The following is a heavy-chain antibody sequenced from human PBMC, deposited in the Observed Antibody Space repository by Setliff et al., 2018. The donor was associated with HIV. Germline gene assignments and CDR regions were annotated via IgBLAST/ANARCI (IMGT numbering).Heavy chain of an antibody. Sequence: ASVKVSCKASGSTSISYGVSWVRQAPGQGLEWIGWISTYNGNTQYAQKVQGSITMTTDTSTTTSYMELRSLRSDDTAVYYCARVFEASWFDTWGQGTLVTVSS. CDR2: ISTYNGNT. J-gene: IGHJ5*02. CDR3: ARVFEASWFDT. V-gene: IGHV1-18*01. D-gene: IGHD3-3*01. CDR1: GSTSISYG.